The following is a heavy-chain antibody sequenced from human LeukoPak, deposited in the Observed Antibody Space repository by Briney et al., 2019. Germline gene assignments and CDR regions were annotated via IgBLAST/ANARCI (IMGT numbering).Heavy chain of an antibody. CDR1: GFTFSNYW. V-gene: IGHV3-7*01. D-gene: IGHD2-2*01. J-gene: IGHJ6*02. Sequence: GGSLRLSCAASGFTFSNYWMSWVRQAPGKGLEWVANIKQDGSEKYYVDSVKGRFTISRDNAKNSLYLQMNSLRAEDTAVYYCARMGCCSSTSCPPLTRMDVWGQGTTVTVSS. CDR3: ARMGCCSSTSCPPLTRMDV. CDR2: IKQDGSEK.